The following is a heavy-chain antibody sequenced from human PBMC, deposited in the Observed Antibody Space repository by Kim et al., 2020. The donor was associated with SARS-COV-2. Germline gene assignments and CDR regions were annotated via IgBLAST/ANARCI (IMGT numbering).Heavy chain of an antibody. Sequence: GGSLRLSCAASGFTFSSYPMHWVRQAPGKGLEWVAVISYDGSNKYYADSVKGRFTISRDNSKNTLYLQMNSLRAEDTAVYYCARDGSWYHFDYWGQGTLVTVSS. D-gene: IGHD6-13*01. CDR2: ISYDGSNK. CDR1: GFTFSSYP. V-gene: IGHV3-30*04. J-gene: IGHJ4*02. CDR3: ARDGSWYHFDY.